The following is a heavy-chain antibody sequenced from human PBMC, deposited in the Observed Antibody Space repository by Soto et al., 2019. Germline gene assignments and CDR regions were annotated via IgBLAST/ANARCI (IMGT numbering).Heavy chain of an antibody. CDR3: ARVGGSIAAAPGIWFDP. CDR1: GYTFTSYG. V-gene: IGHV1-18*01. D-gene: IGHD6-13*01. CDR2: ISAYNGNT. J-gene: IGHJ5*02. Sequence: ASVKVSCKASGYTFTSYGISWLRQAPGQGLEWMGWISAYNGNTNYAQKLQGRVTMTTDTSTSTAYMELRSLRSDDTAVYYCARVGGSIAAAPGIWFDPWGQGTLVTVSS.